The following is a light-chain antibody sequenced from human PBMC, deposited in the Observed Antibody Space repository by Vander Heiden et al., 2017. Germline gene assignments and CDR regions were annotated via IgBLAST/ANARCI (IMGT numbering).Light chain of an antibody. Sequence: QSALTQPRSVSGSPGQSVTISCTGTSSDVGGYNYVSWYQQPPGKAPQLMIYDINKRPSGFPDRFSASKSGNTASLTISGLQAEDEADYYCCSYAGSYTLAVFGGGTKVTVL. CDR1: SSDVGGYNY. J-gene: IGLJ1*01. V-gene: IGLV2-11*01. CDR3: CSYAGSYTLAV. CDR2: DIN.